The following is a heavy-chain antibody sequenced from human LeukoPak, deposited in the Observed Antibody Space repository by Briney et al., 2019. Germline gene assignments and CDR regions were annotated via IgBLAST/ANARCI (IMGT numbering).Heavy chain of an antibody. CDR2: IVPIFGTA. V-gene: IGHV1-69*13. J-gene: IGHJ4*02. D-gene: IGHD2-2*01. CDR3: AAVVPAVMGYFDY. Sequence: ASVKVSCKASGGTFSSYALSWVRQAPGQGLEWMGGIVPIFGTANYAQKFQGRVTITADESTSTAYMELSSLRSEDTAVYYCAAVVPAVMGYFDYWGQGTLVTVSS. CDR1: GGTFSSYA.